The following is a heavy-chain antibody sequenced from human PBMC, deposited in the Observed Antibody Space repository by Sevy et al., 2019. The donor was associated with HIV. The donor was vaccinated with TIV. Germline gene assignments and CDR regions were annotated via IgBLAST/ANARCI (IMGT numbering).Heavy chain of an antibody. V-gene: IGHV3-23*01. J-gene: IGHJ4*02. D-gene: IGHD2-8*01. CDR3: AREGCTKPHDY. CDR1: GFDFSIYS. Sequence: GWSLRLSCAASGFDFSIYSMSWVRQAPGKGLEWVSTLSFGCGKINYADSVKGRFTISRDNSKSSVYLQMNNMRVEDTAVYYCAREGCTKPHDYWGQGTLVTVSS. CDR2: LSFGCGKI.